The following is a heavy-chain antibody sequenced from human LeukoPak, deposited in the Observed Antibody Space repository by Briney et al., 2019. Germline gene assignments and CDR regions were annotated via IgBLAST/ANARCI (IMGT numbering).Heavy chain of an antibody. Sequence: ASVKVSCKASGYTFTGYYMHWVRQAPGQGLEGMGWINPNSGGTNYAQKFQGRVTMTTDTSTSTAYMDLRSLRSDDTALYYCATSITLLRGVIISGDWFDPWGQGTLVTVSS. CDR3: ATSITLLRGVIISGDWFDP. D-gene: IGHD3-10*01. J-gene: IGHJ5*02. V-gene: IGHV1-2*02. CDR2: INPNSGGT. CDR1: GYTFTGYY.